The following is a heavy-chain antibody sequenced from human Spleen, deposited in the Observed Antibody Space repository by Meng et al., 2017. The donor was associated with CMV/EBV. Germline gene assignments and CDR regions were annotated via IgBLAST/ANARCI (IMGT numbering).Heavy chain of an antibody. Sequence: GSLRLSCNVSGVSFSRDYMTWIRQPPGKGLEWIGYTYYSGSTNYSPSLRSRVTISVDRSKNHCSLKVSSVTAADTAVYYCARMMGYSNYFDYWGQGILVTVSS. CDR3: ARMMGYSNYFDY. D-gene: IGHD4-11*01. CDR1: GVSFSRDY. CDR2: TYYSGST. J-gene: IGHJ4*02. V-gene: IGHV4-59*12.